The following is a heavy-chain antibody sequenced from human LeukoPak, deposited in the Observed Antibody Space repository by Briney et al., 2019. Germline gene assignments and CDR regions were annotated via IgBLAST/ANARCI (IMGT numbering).Heavy chain of an antibody. CDR3: AKPDSYDSSGYYPLHFDY. Sequence: GRSLRLSCAASGFTFSSYGMHWVRQAPGKGLEWVAVISYDGSNKYYADSVKGRFTISRDNSKNTLYLQMNSLRAEDTAVYYCAKPDSYDSSGYYPLHFDYWGQGTLVTVSS. CDR2: ISYDGSNK. V-gene: IGHV3-30*18. D-gene: IGHD3-22*01. CDR1: GFTFSSYG. J-gene: IGHJ4*02.